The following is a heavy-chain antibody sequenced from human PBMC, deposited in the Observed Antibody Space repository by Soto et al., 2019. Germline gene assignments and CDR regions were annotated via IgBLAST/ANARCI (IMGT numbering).Heavy chain of an antibody. V-gene: IGHV3-33*01. CDR3: ARDANIAAAGDYYYYGMDV. J-gene: IGHJ6*02. CDR2: IWYDGSNK. CDR1: GFTFSSYG. D-gene: IGHD6-13*01. Sequence: PGGSLRLSCAASGFTFSSYGMHWVRQAPGKGLEWVAVIWYDGSNKYYADSVKGRFTISRDNSKNTLYLQMNSLRAEDTAVYYCARDANIAAAGDYYYYGMDVWGQGTTVTVSS.